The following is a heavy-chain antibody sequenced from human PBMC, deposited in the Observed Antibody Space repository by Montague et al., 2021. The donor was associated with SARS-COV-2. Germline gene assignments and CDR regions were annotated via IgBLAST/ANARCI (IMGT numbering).Heavy chain of an antibody. J-gene: IGHJ6*02. CDR1: GLSRRSSSDA. Sequence: SETLSLTCSIPGLSRRSSSDAWGWISQPPGKGKEWIGSIYYSGSTYYNTSLKSRVTISVDTSKNQFSLKLSSVTAADTAVYYCARDGSLRFEILIGPRHYYYGMDVWGQGATVTVSS. CDR3: ARDGSLRFEILIGPRHYYYGMDV. V-gene: IGHV4-39*07. D-gene: IGHD3-9*01. CDR2: IYYSGST.